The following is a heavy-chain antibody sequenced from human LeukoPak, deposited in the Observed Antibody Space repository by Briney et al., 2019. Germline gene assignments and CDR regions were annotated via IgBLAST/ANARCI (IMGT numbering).Heavy chain of an antibody. V-gene: IGHV7-4-1*02. CDR3: ARSGGSGSYYARYYYYYMDV. CDR1: GYTFTNFA. CDR2: INTNTGNA. Sequence: ASVKVSCKASGYTFTNFAMNWVRQAPGQGLEWMGCINTNTGNATYAQGFTGRFVFSLDTSVSTAYLQISSLKAEGTAVYYCARSGGSGSYYARYYYYYMDVWGKGTTVTVSS. D-gene: IGHD3-10*01. J-gene: IGHJ6*03.